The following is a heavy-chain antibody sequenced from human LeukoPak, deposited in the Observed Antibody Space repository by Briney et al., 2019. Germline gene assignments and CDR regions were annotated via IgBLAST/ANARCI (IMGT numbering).Heavy chain of an antibody. J-gene: IGHJ4*02. V-gene: IGHV3-11*01. CDR1: GFTFSDYY. CDR3: ARDRAVTATIRLFDY. D-gene: IGHD2-21*02. CDR2: ISSSGSTI. Sequence: GGSPRLSCAASGFTFSDYYMSWIRQAPGKGLEWVSYISSSGSTIYYADSVKGRFTISRDNAKNSLYLQMNSLRAEDTAVYYCARDRAVTATIRLFDYWGQGTLVTVSS.